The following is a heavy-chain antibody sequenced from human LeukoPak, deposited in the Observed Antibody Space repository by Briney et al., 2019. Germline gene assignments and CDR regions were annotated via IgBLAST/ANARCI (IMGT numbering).Heavy chain of an antibody. CDR2: ISYDGSNK. D-gene: IGHD5-18*01. V-gene: IGHV3-30*04. CDR3: ARGGYSYGEGNDY. J-gene: IGHJ4*02. Sequence: GGSLRLSCAASGFTFSSYAMHWVRQAPGKGLEWVAVISYDGSNKYYADSVKGRFTVSRDNSENTLYLQMNSLRAEDTAVYYCARGGYSYGEGNDYWGQGTLVTVSS. CDR1: GFTFSSYA.